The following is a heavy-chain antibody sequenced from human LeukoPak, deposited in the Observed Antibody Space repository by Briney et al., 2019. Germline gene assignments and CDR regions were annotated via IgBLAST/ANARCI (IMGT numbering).Heavy chain of an antibody. J-gene: IGHJ4*02. Sequence: GASLRLSCAASGFTFSSYAMSWVRQAPGKGLEWVSAISGSGGSTYYADSVKGRFTISRDNSKNTLYLQMNNLRAEDTAVYYCAKELGIAVAGPRGWGQGTLVTVSS. CDR3: AKELGIAVAGPRG. D-gene: IGHD6-19*01. CDR2: ISGSGGST. V-gene: IGHV3-23*01. CDR1: GFTFSSYA.